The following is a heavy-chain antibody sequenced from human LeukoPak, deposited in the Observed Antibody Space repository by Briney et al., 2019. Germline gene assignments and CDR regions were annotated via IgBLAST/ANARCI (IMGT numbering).Heavy chain of an antibody. CDR3: ARSGSSGWYFDY. Sequence: PGGSLRLSCAASGFTFSNYWMNWVRQAPGKGLEWVSYISSSGSTIYYADSVKGRFTISRDNAKNSLYLQMNSLRAEDTAVYYCARSGSSGWYFDYWGQGTLVTVSS. D-gene: IGHD6-19*01. J-gene: IGHJ4*02. V-gene: IGHV3-48*04. CDR2: ISSSGSTI. CDR1: GFTFSNYW.